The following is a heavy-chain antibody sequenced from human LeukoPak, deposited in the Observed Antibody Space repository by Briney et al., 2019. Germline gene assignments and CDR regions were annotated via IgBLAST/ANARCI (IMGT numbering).Heavy chain of an antibody. CDR2: ISCSGGGT. J-gene: IGHJ4*02. CDR1: EFTFSNYA. Sequence: PGGSLRLSCAASEFTFSNYAMSWVRQAPGKGLQWVSTISCSGGGTYYADSVKGRFTISRDNSKNTLYLHMNSLRAEDTAVFYCAKEPDAYGAGSFDYWGQGTLVTVSS. CDR3: AKEPDAYGAGSFDY. V-gene: IGHV3-23*01. D-gene: IGHD3-10*01.